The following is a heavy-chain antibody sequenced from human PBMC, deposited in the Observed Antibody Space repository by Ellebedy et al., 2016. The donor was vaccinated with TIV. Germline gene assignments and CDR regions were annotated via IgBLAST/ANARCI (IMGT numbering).Heavy chain of an antibody. CDR1: GYTLTEVT. V-gene: IGHV1-24*01. CDR3: GTGDWTFLGMDV. Sequence: ASVKVSXXVSGYTLTEVTIHLLRQAPGKGLEWMGGVDPEDGKTIYAQKFQGRVTMTEDTFTDTAYLELSSLRSEDSAVYYCGTGDWTFLGMDVWGPGTTVTVSS. D-gene: IGHD2-21*02. CDR2: VDPEDGKT. J-gene: IGHJ6*02.